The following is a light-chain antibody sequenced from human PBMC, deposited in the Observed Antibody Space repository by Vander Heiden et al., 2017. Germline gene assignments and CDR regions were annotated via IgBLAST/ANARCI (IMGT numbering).Light chain of an antibody. Sequence: DIQMTQSPSSLSASVGDRVTITCRASQSISSYLNWYQQKPGKAPKLLIYAASSLQSGVPSRFSGSGCGTDVTLTISSRQPEDFATYYCQQSYSNAPYTFGPGTKLEIK. J-gene: IGKJ2*01. CDR2: AAS. CDR3: QQSYSNAPYT. V-gene: IGKV1-39*01. CDR1: QSISSY.